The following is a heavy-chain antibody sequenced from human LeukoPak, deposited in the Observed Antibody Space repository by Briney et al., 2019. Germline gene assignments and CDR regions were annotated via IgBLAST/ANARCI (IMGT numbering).Heavy chain of an antibody. V-gene: IGHV1-2*02. D-gene: IGHD2-21*02. Sequence: GASVKVSCKASGYTFTAYYMHWVRQAPGQGLEWMGWIKPNSGGTNYAQKFQGRVTMTRDTSTSTVYMELSSLRSEDTAVYYCARDLVNGVVTADSLFDPWGQGTLVTVSS. CDR1: GYTFTAYY. J-gene: IGHJ5*02. CDR3: ARDLVNGVVTADSLFDP. CDR2: IKPNSGGT.